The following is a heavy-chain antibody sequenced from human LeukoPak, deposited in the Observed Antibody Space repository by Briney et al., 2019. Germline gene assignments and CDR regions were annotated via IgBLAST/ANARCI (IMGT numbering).Heavy chain of an antibody. Sequence: ASVKVSCKASGYTFTGYYMHWVRQAPGQGLEWMGWINPNSGGTNYPQKFQGRVTMTRGTSISTAYMELSRLRSDDTAVYYCARGIHPGKLYYDSSRYDYWGQGTLVTVSS. D-gene: IGHD3-22*01. CDR3: ARGIHPGKLYYDSSRYDY. V-gene: IGHV1-2*02. CDR1: GYTFTGYY. J-gene: IGHJ4*02. CDR2: INPNSGGT.